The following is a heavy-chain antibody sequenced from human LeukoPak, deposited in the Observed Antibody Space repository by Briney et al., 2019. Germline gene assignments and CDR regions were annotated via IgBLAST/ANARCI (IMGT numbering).Heavy chain of an antibody. CDR1: GFTFSSYA. CDR3: AKWDYSSSWYWRRWFDP. V-gene: IGHV3-23*01. D-gene: IGHD6-13*01. Sequence: GGSLRLSCAASGFTFSSYAMSWVRQAPGKGLEWVSAISGSGGSTYYADSVKGRFTISRDNSKNTLCLQMNSLRAEDTAVYYCAKWDYSSSWYWRRWFDPWGQGTLVTVSS. CDR2: ISGSGGST. J-gene: IGHJ5*02.